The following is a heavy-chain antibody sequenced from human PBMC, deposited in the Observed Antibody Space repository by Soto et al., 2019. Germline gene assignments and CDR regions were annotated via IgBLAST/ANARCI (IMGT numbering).Heavy chain of an antibody. J-gene: IGHJ4*02. CDR2: ISGSGGST. CDR1: GFTFSSYA. V-gene: IGHV3-23*01. D-gene: IGHD2-15*01. Sequence: GGSLRLSCAASGFTFSSYAMSWVRQAPGKGLEWVSAISGSGGSTYYADSVKGRFTISRDNSKNTLYLQMNSLRAEDTAVYYCAKTGGYCSGGSCYFNYWGQGTLVTVSS. CDR3: AKTGGYCSGGSCYFNY.